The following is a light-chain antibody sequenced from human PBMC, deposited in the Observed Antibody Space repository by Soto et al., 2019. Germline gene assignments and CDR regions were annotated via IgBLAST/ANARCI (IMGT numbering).Light chain of an antibody. CDR1: SSDVGGYNY. CDR3: SSYTTGNTRQIV. Sequence: QSALTQPASVSGSPGQSITISCTGTSSDVGGYNYVSWYQQHPGKAPKFIIYDVSNRPSGVSNRFSGSKAGNTASLTITGLQGEDEADYYCSSYTTGNTRQIVVGTGTK. CDR2: DVS. J-gene: IGLJ1*01. V-gene: IGLV2-14*01.